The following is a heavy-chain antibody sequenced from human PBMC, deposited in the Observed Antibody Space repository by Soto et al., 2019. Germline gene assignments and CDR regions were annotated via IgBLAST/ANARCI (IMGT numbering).Heavy chain of an antibody. J-gene: IGHJ4*02. Sequence: QLQLVQSGAEVKNPGSSVKVSCKVSGGTFNTYTINWVRLAPGQGLEWMGGIIPIFATTKYAQKFQGRVTITADESTSTANMELSSLGSDDTAVYYCARDGRRDHLGSGNYYDYWGQGTLVTVSS. CDR2: IIPIFATT. V-gene: IGHV1-69*01. D-gene: IGHD3-10*01. CDR1: GGTFNTYT. CDR3: ARDGRRDHLGSGNYYDY.